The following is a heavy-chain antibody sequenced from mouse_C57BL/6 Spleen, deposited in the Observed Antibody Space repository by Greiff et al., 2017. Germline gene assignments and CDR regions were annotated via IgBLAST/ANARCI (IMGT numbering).Heavy chain of an antibody. J-gene: IGHJ1*03. D-gene: IGHD1-1*01. CDR3: AREKVYYGSSYVRYFDV. CDR1: GYTFTSYW. Sequence: VQLQQPGAELVKPGASVKLSCKASGYTFTSYWMHWVKQRPGRGLGWIGRIDPNSGGTKYNEKFKSKATLTVDKPSSTAYMQLSSLTSEDSAVYYCAREKVYYGSSYVRYFDVWGTGTTVTVSS. CDR2: IDPNSGGT. V-gene: IGHV1-72*01.